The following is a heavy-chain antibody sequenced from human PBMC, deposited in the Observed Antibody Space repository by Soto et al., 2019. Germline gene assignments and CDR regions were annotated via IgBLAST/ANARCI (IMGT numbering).Heavy chain of an antibody. J-gene: IGHJ6*02. D-gene: IGHD3-9*01. V-gene: IGHV1-2*04. Sequence: ALVRAYWRGAGHAFSSRWMQWVRQAPGQGLEWMGWINPNSGGTNYAQKFQGWVTMTRDTSISTAYMELNSLRAEDTAVYYCARGVVRYFDLYYYFGMDAWGQGTTVTVSS. CDR3: ARGVVRYFDLYYYFGMDA. CDR2: INPNSGGT. CDR1: GHAFSSRW.